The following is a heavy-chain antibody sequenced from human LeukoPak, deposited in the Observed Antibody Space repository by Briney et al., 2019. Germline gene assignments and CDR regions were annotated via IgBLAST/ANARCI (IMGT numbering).Heavy chain of an antibody. D-gene: IGHD3-9*01. CDR1: GFTFSTYA. CDR2: ISGSGGST. CDR3: AKSLPRYFDWLLFDY. J-gene: IGHJ4*02. Sequence: PGGSLRLSCAASGFTFSTYAMSWVRQAPGKGLEWVSTISGSGGSTYYADSVKGRFTISRDNSKNTLYLQMNILRAEDTAVYYCAKSLPRYFDWLLFDYWGQGTLVTVSS. V-gene: IGHV3-23*01.